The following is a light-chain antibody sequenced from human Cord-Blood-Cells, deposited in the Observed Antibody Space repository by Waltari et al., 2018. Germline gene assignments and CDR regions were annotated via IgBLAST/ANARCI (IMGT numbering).Light chain of an antibody. CDR3: AAWDDSLNGPV. CDR1: SSNIGSNT. CDR2: SNN. J-gene: IGLJ2*01. Sequence: QSVLTQPPSASGTPGQRVTISCSGSSSNIGSNTVNWYQQLPGTAPKLLIYSNNRGPTGVPDRFAGSKSGTSASLAISGLQSEDEADYYCAAWDDSLNGPVFGGGTKLTVL. V-gene: IGLV1-44*01.